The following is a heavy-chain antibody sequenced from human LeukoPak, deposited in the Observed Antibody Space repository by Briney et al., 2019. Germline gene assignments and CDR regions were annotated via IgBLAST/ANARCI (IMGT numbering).Heavy chain of an antibody. D-gene: IGHD2-15*01. CDR2: INHSGST. J-gene: IGHJ4*02. V-gene: IGHV4-34*01. Sequence: SETLSLTCAVYGGSFSGYYWSWIRQPPGKGLEWIGEINHSGSTNYNPSLKSRVTISVDTSKNQFSLKLSSVTAADTAVYYCARVVVAATRQAGATAFDYWGQGTLVTVSS. CDR1: GGSFSGYY. CDR3: ARVVVAATRQAGATAFDY.